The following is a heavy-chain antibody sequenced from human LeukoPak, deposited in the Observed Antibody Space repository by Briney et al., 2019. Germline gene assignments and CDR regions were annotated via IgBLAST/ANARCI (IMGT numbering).Heavy chain of an antibody. Sequence: ASVKVSCKASGGTFSSYAISWVRQAPGQGLEWMGGIIPIFGTANYAQKFQGRVTITADESTSTAYMELSSLRSEDTAVCYCASGQLPYRVLYYYGMDVWGQGTTVTVSS. CDR3: ASGQLPYRVLYYYGMDV. CDR1: GGTFSSYA. CDR2: IIPIFGTA. J-gene: IGHJ6*02. D-gene: IGHD2-2*02. V-gene: IGHV1-69*13.